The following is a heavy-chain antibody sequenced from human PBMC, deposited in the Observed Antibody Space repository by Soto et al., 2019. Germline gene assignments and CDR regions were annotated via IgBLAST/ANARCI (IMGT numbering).Heavy chain of an antibody. CDR1: GGTFSSYA. J-gene: IGHJ4*02. CDR3: AREVIRGVQFDY. CDR2: IIPIFGTA. D-gene: IGHD3-10*01. V-gene: IGHV1-69*13. Sequence: VKVSCKASGGTFSSYAISWVRQAPGQGLEWMGGIIPIFGTANYAQEFRDRVTFTRDTSANTVYMEMSSLRSEDTAMYYCAREVIRGVQFDYWGQGTLVTVS.